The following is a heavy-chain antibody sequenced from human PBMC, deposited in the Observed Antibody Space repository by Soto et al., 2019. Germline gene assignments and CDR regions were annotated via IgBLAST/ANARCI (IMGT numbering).Heavy chain of an antibody. V-gene: IGHV6-1*01. CDR3: ARDRWYSTNWYSSSSFDY. D-gene: IGHD6-13*01. CDR1: GDSVSSNSAA. J-gene: IGHJ4*02. Sequence: SQTLSLTCAISGDSVSSNSAAWNWIRQYPSRGLEWLGRTYYRSKWYNDYAVSVKSRITINSDTSRNQFSLQLNSVTPEDTAVYYCARDRWYSTNWYSSSSFDYWGQGTLVTVS. CDR2: TYYRSKWYN.